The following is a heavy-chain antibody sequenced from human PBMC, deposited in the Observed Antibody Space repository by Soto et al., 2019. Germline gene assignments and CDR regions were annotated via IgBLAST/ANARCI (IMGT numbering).Heavy chain of an antibody. D-gene: IGHD4-17*01. J-gene: IGHJ5*02. V-gene: IGHV3-23*01. Sequence: GGSLTLSCAATGFIISTHSMSWVRQAPGKGLEWVSVIGASGTTTFYADSVKGRFTISRDNSKNILYLEMNNLRAEDTAVYYCAKGPTTVTTRYFDPWGRGTLVTVSS. CDR1: GFIISTHS. CDR2: IGASGTTT. CDR3: AKGPTTVTTRYFDP.